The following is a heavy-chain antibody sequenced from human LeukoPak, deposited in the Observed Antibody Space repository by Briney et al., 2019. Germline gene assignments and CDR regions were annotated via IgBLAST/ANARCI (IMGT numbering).Heavy chain of an antibody. CDR1: GGSFSGYY. CDR2: INHSGST. Sequence: SETLSLTCAVYGGSFSGYYWSWIRQPPGKGLEWIGEINHSGSTNYNPSLKSRVTISVDTSKNQFSLKLSSVTAADTGVYYCARGRGTPYWYFDLWGRGTLVTVSS. V-gene: IGHV4-34*01. CDR3: ARGRGTPYWYFDL. J-gene: IGHJ2*01. D-gene: IGHD1-1*01.